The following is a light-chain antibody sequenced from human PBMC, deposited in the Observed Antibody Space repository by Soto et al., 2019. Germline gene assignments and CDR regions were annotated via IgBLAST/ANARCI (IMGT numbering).Light chain of an antibody. CDR3: QQYGSSPPAFT. Sequence: EIVLTQSPGTLSLSPGERATLSCRASQSVSSSYLAWYQQKPGQAPRLLIYGASSRATGIPDRFSGSGSGTDFTLTLSRLEPEAVAVYYCQQYGSSPPAFTFGPGTKVDIK. J-gene: IGKJ3*01. CDR1: QSVSSSY. CDR2: GAS. V-gene: IGKV3-20*01.